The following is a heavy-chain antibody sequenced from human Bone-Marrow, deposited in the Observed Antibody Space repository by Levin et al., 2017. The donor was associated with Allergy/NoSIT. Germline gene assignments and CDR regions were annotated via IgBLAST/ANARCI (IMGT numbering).Heavy chain of an antibody. J-gene: IGHJ4*02. D-gene: IGHD3-10*01. CDR1: GYSFTASY. CDR3: ARGGRLDGSGTDSDY. Sequence: ASVKVSCKASGYSFTASYLHWLRQAPGLGPEWMGWINPDSGGTRCAQKFQGRITLTRDASFITGYMVLGRLTSDDTAVYYCARGGRLDGSGTDSDYWGQGTLVTVSS. CDR2: INPDSGGT. V-gene: IGHV1-2*02.